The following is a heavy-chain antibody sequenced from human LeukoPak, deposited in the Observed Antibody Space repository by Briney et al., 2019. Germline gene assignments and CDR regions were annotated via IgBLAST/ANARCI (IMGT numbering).Heavy chain of an antibody. Sequence: ASVTVSCKASVYTFTGYYMHWVRQAPGQGLEWMGGINPNSGGTNNAQKFQGRVTMTRDTSISTAYMELRRLRSDDTAVYYCARVTNDYGDYGFDYWGQGTLVTVSS. CDR1: VYTFTGYY. CDR3: ARVTNDYGDYGFDY. J-gene: IGHJ4*02. V-gene: IGHV1-2*02. CDR2: INPNSGGT. D-gene: IGHD4-17*01.